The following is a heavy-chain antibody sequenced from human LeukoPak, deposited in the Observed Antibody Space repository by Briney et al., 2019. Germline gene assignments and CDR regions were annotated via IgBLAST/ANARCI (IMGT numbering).Heavy chain of an antibody. CDR1: GGAISSYY. CDR3: ARAYSGTLPAKD. CDR2: IHDSVST. Sequence: SETLSLTCTVSGGAISSYYWTWIRQPPGKGLEWIGYIHDSVSTNYNPSLKSRVTISVDTSKNQYSLKLSSATVADTAVYYCARAYSGTLPAKDWGQGSLVTVSS. V-gene: IGHV4-59*01. J-gene: IGHJ4*02. D-gene: IGHD1-26*01.